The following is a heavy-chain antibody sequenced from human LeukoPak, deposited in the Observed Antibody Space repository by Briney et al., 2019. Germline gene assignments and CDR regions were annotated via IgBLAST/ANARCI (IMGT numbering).Heavy chain of an antibody. D-gene: IGHD5-24*01. Sequence: ASVKVSCKASGGTFSGYAISWVRQAPGQGLEWMGGIIPIFGTANYAQKFQGRVTITADESTGTAYMELSSLRSEDTAVYYCARLGYNFLYYYGMDVWGQGTTLTVSS. CDR2: IIPIFGTA. CDR1: GGTFSGYA. CDR3: ARLGYNFLYYYGMDV. J-gene: IGHJ6*02. V-gene: IGHV1-69*13.